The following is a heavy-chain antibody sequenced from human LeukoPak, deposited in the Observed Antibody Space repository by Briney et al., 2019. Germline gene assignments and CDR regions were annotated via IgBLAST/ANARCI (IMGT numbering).Heavy chain of an antibody. J-gene: IGHJ4*02. CDR2: ISWNGGST. CDR1: GFTFDDYG. Sequence: GSRRLSCAASGFTFDDYGMSWDRQAPGKGLEWVSGISWNGGSTRYADSVKGRFTNSRDNAKSSLYLQMNSLRAEDTALYYCARGSAWDGGSYIRFDYWGQGTLVTVSS. CDR3: ARGSAWDGGSYIRFDY. D-gene: IGHD1-26*01. V-gene: IGHV3-20*04.